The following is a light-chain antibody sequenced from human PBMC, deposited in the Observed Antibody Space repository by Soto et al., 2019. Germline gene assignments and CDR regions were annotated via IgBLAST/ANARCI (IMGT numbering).Light chain of an antibody. CDR2: GVS. CDR1: QSVSGY. CDR3: QQYVTSPLT. V-gene: IGKV3-20*01. J-gene: IGKJ4*01. Sequence: EIVLTQSPGTLSLSPGERATLSCRASQSVSGYLAWYQQKPGQAPRLLIYGVSSRATGIPDRVSGSGSGTDFTLTISRLEPEDFAVYYCQQYVTSPLTFGGGTKVDIK.